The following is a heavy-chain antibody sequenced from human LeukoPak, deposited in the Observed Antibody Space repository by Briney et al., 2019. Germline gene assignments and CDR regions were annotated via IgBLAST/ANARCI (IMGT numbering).Heavy chain of an antibody. V-gene: IGHV1-3*01. J-gene: IGHJ5*02. CDR1: GYTFTSYA. CDR3: ARDQENWFDP. Sequence: EASVKVSCKASGYTFTSYAMHWVRQAPGQRLEWMGWINAGNSNTKYSQKFQGRVTITRDTSASTAYMELSSLRSEDTAVYYCARDQENWFDPWGQGTLVTVSS. CDR2: INAGNSNT.